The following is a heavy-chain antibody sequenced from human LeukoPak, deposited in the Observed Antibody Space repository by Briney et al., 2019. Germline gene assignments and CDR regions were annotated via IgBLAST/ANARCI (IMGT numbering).Heavy chain of an antibody. CDR2: IYYGGST. J-gene: IGHJ5*02. Sequence: SETLSLTCAVSGGSISSGGYSWSWIRQPPGKGLEWIGSIYYGGSTYYNPSLKSRVTISVDTSMNQFSLKLSFVTTADTAVYYCARALGYCSGGSCTRGYNWFDPWGQGTLVTVSS. CDR3: ARALGYCSGGSCTRGYNWFDP. D-gene: IGHD2-15*01. CDR1: GGSISSGGYS. V-gene: IGHV4-39*01.